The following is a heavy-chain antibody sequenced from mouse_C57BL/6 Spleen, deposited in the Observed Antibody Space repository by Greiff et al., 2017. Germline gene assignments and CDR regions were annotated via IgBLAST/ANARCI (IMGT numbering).Heavy chain of an antibody. Sequence: VQVVESGPGLVQPSQSLSITCTVSGFSLTSYGVHWVRQSPGKGLEWLGVIWRGGSTDYNAAFMSRLSITKDNSKSQVFFKMNSLQADDTARYYCAKDGSGYYAMDYWGQGTSVTVSS. CDR2: IWRGGST. J-gene: IGHJ4*01. CDR3: AKDGSGYYAMDY. V-gene: IGHV2-5*01. D-gene: IGHD1-1*01. CDR1: GFSLTSYG.